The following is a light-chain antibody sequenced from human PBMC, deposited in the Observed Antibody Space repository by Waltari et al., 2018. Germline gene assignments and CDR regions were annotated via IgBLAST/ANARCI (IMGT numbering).Light chain of an antibody. CDR2: VYRDGSH. J-gene: IGLJ3*02. V-gene: IGLV4-69*01. CDR3: QTGGHGTWV. Sequence: QLVLTQSPSASASLGASIKPTCTLSSWHSRNVIASLPQQPEKGPRYLVKVYRDGSHSRGNEIPVRFSGSSSGAERYLTISSLQSEDEADYYCQTGGHGTWVFGGGTRLTVL. CDR1: SWHSRNV.